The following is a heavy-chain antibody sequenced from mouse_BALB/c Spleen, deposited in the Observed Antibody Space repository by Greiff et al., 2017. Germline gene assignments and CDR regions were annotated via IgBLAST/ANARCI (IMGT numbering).Heavy chain of an antibody. CDR1: GYTFTSYW. Sequence: QVQLKEPGAELAKPGASVKMSCKASGYTFTSYWMHWVKQRPGQGLEWIGYINPSTGYTEYNQKFKDKATLTADKSSSTAYMQLSSLTSEDSAVYYCARWSLHWDAYWGQGTLVTVSA. V-gene: IGHV1-7*01. CDR2: INPSTGYT. D-gene: IGHD1-2*01. CDR3: ARWSLHWDAY. J-gene: IGHJ3*01.